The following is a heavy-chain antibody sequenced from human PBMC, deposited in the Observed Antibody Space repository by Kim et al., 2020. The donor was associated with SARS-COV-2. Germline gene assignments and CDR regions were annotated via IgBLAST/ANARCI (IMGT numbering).Heavy chain of an antibody. CDR2: INPSGGST. CDR3: ARDPHGYYYGSGSYYTGYYGMDV. D-gene: IGHD3-10*01. J-gene: IGHJ6*02. V-gene: IGHV1-46*01. Sequence: ASVKVSCKASGYTFTSYYMHWVRQAPGQGLEWMGIINPSGGSTSYAQKFQGRVTMTRDTSTSTVYMELSSLRSEDTAVYYCARDPHGYYYGSGSYYTGYYGMDVWGQGTTVTVSS. CDR1: GYTFTSYY.